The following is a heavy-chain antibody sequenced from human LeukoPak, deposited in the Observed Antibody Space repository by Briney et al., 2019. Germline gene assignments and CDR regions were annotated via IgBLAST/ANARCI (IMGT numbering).Heavy chain of an antibody. CDR1: GYTFTSYD. CDR3: ASNAGGYSSSWYIFGPTSRDWFDP. J-gene: IGHJ5*02. CDR2: MNPNSGNT. D-gene: IGHD6-13*01. Sequence: ASVKVSCKASGYTFTSYDINWVRQATGQGLGWMGWMNPNSGNTGYAQKFQGRVTMTRNTSISTAYMELSSLRSEDTAVYYCASNAGGYSSSWYIFGPTSRDWFDPWGQGTLVTVSS. V-gene: IGHV1-8*01.